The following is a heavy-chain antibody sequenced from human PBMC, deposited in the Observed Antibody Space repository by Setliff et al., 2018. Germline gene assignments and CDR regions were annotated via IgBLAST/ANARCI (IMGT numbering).Heavy chain of an antibody. Sequence: GGSLRLSCETSGFTFSDSGMQWVRQAPGRGLEWVAFIRFDGTNKYYADSVKGRFTISRDNSKNTLYLQVNTLRPEDTAVYYCVKWDSKYVSGSHYMDVWGKGTTVTVSS. CDR3: VKWDSKYVSGSHYMDV. V-gene: IGHV3-30*02. J-gene: IGHJ6*03. D-gene: IGHD3-16*01. CDR2: IRFDGTNK. CDR1: GFTFSDSG.